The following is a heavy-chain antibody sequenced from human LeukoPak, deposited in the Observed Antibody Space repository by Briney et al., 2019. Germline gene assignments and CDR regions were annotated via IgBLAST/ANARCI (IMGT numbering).Heavy chain of an antibody. V-gene: IGHV3-21*01. CDR2: ISSSSSYI. CDR3: ARDRSITIFGVMVDY. D-gene: IGHD3-3*01. CDR1: GFTFSSYA. Sequence: GGSLRLSCAASGFTFSSYAMSWVRQAPGKGLEWVSSISSSSSYIYYADSVKGRFTISRDNAKNSLYLQMNSLRAEDTAVYYCARDRSITIFGVMVDYWGQGTLVTVSS. J-gene: IGHJ4*02.